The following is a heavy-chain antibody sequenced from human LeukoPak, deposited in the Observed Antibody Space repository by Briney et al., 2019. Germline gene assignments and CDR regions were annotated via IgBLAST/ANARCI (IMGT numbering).Heavy chain of an antibody. CDR2: ISSSSSYI. V-gene: IGHV3-21*01. CDR1: GFTFSSYS. Sequence: GGSLRLSCAASGFTFSSYSMNWVRQAPGKGPEWVSSISSSSSYIYYADSVKGRFTISRDNAKNSLYLQMNSLRAEDTAVYYCARGPYGDYGMDVWGQGTTVTVSS. J-gene: IGHJ6*02. D-gene: IGHD4-17*01. CDR3: ARGPYGDYGMDV.